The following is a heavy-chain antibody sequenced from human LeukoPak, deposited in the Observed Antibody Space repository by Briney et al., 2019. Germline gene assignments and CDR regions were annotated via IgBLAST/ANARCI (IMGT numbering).Heavy chain of an antibody. CDR2: IYYSGGNT. CDR3: AKDQGQAVVPRRFDN. V-gene: IGHV3-23*01. CDR1: GFMFSNFA. D-gene: IGHD2-2*01. J-gene: IGHJ4*02. Sequence: PGGSLRLSCAASGFMFSNFAMSWVRQAPGKGLEWVSTIYYSGGNTYSADSAKGRFTISRDNAKNTLCLQMNSLRAEDTAVYYCAKDQGQAVVPRRFDNWGQGTLVTVSS.